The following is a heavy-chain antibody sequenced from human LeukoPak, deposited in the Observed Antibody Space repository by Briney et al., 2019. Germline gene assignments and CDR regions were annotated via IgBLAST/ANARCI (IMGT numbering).Heavy chain of an antibody. Sequence: GGSLRLSCAASGFIFEDYTMHWVRQVPGKTLEWVSLVNWHGTTYYADSLKGRFTISRDNSKNFLYLQMDSLRTEDTAFYYCAKDLTYESSGSVIDTWGLGTLVTVSS. J-gene: IGHJ5*02. CDR1: GFIFEDYT. V-gene: IGHV3-43*01. CDR2: VNWHGTT. D-gene: IGHD3-22*01. CDR3: AKDLTYESSGSVIDT.